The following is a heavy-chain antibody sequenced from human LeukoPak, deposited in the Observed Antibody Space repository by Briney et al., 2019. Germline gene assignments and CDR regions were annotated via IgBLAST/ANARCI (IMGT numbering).Heavy chain of an antibody. V-gene: IGHV3-21*04. Sequence: PGGSLRLSCAASGFTFSSYSMNWVRQAPGKGLEWVSSISSSSSYIYYADSVKGRFTISRDNSKNTLYLQMNSLRAEDTAVYYCAKDSVSRNYYDSSGYFSYWGQGTLVTVSS. CDR2: ISSSSSYI. CDR3: AKDSVSRNYYDSSGYFSY. CDR1: GFTFSSYS. J-gene: IGHJ4*02. D-gene: IGHD3-22*01.